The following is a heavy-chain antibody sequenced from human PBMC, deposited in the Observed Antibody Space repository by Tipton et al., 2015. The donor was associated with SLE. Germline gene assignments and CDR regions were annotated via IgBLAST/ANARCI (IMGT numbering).Heavy chain of an antibody. J-gene: IGHJ4*02. D-gene: IGHD6-6*01. CDR1: GFTFSIYW. V-gene: IGHV3-7*01. CDR2: IKQDGSEK. CDR3: ARVRVKIKEQLVYYFYY. Sequence: SLRLSCAASGFTFSIYWMSWVSQAPGKGLEGVANIKQDGSEKYYVDSVKGRFTISRDNAKNSLYLQMNSLRAEDTAVYYCARVRVKIKEQLVYYFYYWGQGTLVTVSS.